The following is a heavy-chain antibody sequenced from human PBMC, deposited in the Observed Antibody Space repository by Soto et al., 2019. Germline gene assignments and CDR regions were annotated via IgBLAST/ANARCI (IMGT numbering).Heavy chain of an antibody. Sequence: PSETLSLTCTVSGGSISSYYWSWIRQPPGKGLEWIGYIYYSGSTNYNPSLKSRVTISVDTSKNQFSLKLSSVTAADTAVYYCARRGNYVFGSGYPPYYYSYMDVWGKGTPVTVSS. V-gene: IGHV4-59*08. CDR3: ARRGNYVFGSGYPPYYYSYMDV. J-gene: IGHJ6*03. CDR1: GGSISSYY. CDR2: IYYSGST. D-gene: IGHD3-3*01.